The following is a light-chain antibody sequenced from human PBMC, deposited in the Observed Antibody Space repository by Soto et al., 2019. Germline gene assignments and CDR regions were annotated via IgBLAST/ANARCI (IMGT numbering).Light chain of an antibody. Sequence: QSALTQPPSASGSPGQSVTISCTGTSSDVGGYNYVSWYQQYPGRAPNLMIYEVTKRPSGVPDRFSGSKSGNTASLTVSGLQPEDEADYYCGTYQPSKNFYFVFAGGTRFAVL. CDR3: GTYQPSKNFYFV. J-gene: IGLJ2*01. CDR1: SSDVGGYNY. CDR2: EVT. V-gene: IGLV2-8*01.